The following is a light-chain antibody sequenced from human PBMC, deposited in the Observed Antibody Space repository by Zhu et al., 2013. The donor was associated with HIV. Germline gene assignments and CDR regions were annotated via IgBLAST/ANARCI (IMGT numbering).Light chain of an antibody. V-gene: IGKV1-5*03. J-gene: IGKJ1*01. Sequence: DIQMTQSPSTLSASVGDRVTITCRASQSVSNWLAWYQHKPGKVPKLLIYKASTLESGVPSRFSGSGSGAEFTLTVSSLQADDFATYYCQQFHRYPWTFGQGTKVE. CDR1: QSVSNW. CDR2: KAS. CDR3: QQFHRYPWT.